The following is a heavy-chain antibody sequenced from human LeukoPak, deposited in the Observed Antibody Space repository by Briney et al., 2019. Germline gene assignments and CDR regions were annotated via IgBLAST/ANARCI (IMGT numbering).Heavy chain of an antibody. J-gene: IGHJ4*02. CDR3: AKGPYGSSWYLSDY. Sequence: ASVKVSCKASGGTFSSYAISWVRQAPGQGLEWMGRIIPILGIANYAQKFQGRVTITADKSTSTAYMELSSLRSEDTVVYYCAKGPYGSSWYLSDYWGQGTLVTVSS. D-gene: IGHD6-13*01. V-gene: IGHV1-69*04. CDR1: GGTFSSYA. CDR2: IIPILGIA.